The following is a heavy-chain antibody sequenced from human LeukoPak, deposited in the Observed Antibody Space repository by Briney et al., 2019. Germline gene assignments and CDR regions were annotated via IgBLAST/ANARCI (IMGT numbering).Heavy chain of an antibody. Sequence: PGGSLRLSCVASGFTFSDYYMSWIRQAPGKGLEWISYITNSGSTTFYADSVKGRFSISRDNANNSLFLQMNSLRAEDTAVYYCTRDVRLRHKYYYMDVWGKGNTVTVSS. CDR1: GFTFSDYY. V-gene: IGHV3-11*04. D-gene: IGHD4-17*01. J-gene: IGHJ6*03. CDR3: TRDVRLRHKYYYMDV. CDR2: ITNSGSTT.